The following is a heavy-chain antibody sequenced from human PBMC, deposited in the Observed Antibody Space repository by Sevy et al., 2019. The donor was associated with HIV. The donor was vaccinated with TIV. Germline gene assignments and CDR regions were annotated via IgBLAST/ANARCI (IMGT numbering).Heavy chain of an antibody. D-gene: IGHD3-22*01. CDR3: ARLSGYYYDSSRYYNTDAFDI. J-gene: IGHJ3*02. Sequence: ASVKVSCKASGYTFTDYFMHWVRQAPGQGLEWMGWINPNSGGTNYAQRFRGRVTMTRDTSISTAYMELSRLRSDDTAVYYCARLSGYYYDSSRYYNTDAFDIWGQGTMVTVSS. V-gene: IGHV1-2*02. CDR2: INPNSGGT. CDR1: GYTFTDYF.